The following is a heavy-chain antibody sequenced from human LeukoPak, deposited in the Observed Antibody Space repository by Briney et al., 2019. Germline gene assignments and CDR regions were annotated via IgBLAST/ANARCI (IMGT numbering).Heavy chain of an antibody. V-gene: IGHV1-18*01. CDR1: GYTFTSCG. CDR3: ASSGSSSWYGRSFDY. Sequence: GASVKVSCKASGYTFTSCGISWMRQAPGQGLEWMGWISAYNGNTNYAQKLQGRVTMTTDTSTSTAYMELRSLRSDDTAVYYCASSGSSSWYGRSFDYWGQGTLVTVSS. J-gene: IGHJ4*02. D-gene: IGHD6-13*01. CDR2: ISAYNGNT.